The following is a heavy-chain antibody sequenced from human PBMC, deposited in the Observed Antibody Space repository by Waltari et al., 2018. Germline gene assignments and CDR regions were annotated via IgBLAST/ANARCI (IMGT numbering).Heavy chain of an antibody. V-gene: IGHV4-31*03. J-gene: IGHJ6*03. CDR3: AGIGDGDYYYYMDV. CDR1: GGSISSGGYY. D-gene: IGHD3-3*01. CDR2: IYYSGRT. Sequence: QVQLQESGPGLVKPSQTLSLTCTVSGGSISSGGYYWSWIRQHPGKGLEWIGYIYYSGRTDYNPSPKSRVTISVDTSKNQLSLKLSSVVAADTAVYYCAGIGDGDYYYYMDVWGKGTTVTVSS.